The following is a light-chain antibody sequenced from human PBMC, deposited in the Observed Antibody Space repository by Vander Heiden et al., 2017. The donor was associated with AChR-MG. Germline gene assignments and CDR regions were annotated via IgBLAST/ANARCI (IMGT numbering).Light chain of an antibody. V-gene: IGLV2-14*03. CDR2: DVS. Sequence: QSALTQPASVSGSPGQAITISCTGTSSDVGGYNYDSWYQHHPGKAPKLMIYDVSNRPSGVSNRFSGSKSGNTASLTISGLQAEDEADYYCSSYTSSSTPVVFGGGTKLTVL. J-gene: IGLJ2*01. CDR1: SSDVGGYNY. CDR3: SSYTSSSTPVV.